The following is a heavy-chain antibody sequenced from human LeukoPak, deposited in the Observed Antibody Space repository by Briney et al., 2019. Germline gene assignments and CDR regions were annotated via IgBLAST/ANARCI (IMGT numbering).Heavy chain of an antibody. Sequence: GGSLRLSCTISGSTVSNNYISWVRQAPGLGLEWVSVIYDSGTTYYADSVKGRFTISRDNSKNTLYLQMNSLRAEDTAVYYCARFRRNWFDPWGQGTLVTVSS. CDR1: GSTVSNNY. CDR2: IYDSGTT. J-gene: IGHJ5*02. CDR3: ARFRRNWFDP. V-gene: IGHV3-66*02.